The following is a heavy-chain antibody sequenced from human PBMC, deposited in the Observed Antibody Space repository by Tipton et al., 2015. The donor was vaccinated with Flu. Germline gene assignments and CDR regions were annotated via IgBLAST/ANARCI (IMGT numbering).Heavy chain of an antibody. Sequence: TLSLTCTVSRGSMSGANYYWSWVRQPAGKGLEWIGRVFTTGSTNYNPSLQSRVTISVDTSKNQLSLEMTPVTAADTAVYYCATDYAKTDAFDIWGHGTMVTVSS. CDR3: ATDYAKTDAFDI. D-gene: IGHD4-17*01. V-gene: IGHV4-61*02. CDR2: VFTTGST. CDR1: RGSMSGANYY. J-gene: IGHJ3*02.